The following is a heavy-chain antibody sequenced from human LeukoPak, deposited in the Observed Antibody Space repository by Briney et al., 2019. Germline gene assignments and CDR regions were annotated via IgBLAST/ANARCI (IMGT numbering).Heavy chain of an antibody. CDR2: INQDGSDK. Sequence: GGSLRLSCAASGFTFSSYWMSRVRQAPGKGLEWVANINQDGSDKYYVDSVKGRFTISRDNAKNSLYLQMNSLRAEDTAVYYCARGSAIAEYWGQGTLVTVSS. CDR1: GFTFSSYW. V-gene: IGHV3-7*01. J-gene: IGHJ4*02. CDR3: ARGSAIAEY. D-gene: IGHD6-6*01.